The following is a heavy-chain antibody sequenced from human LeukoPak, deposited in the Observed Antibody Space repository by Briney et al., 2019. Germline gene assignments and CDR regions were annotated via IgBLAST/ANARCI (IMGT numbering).Heavy chain of an antibody. J-gene: IGHJ4*02. CDR1: GFTFDDYA. CDR3: AKDGNYDSSGYDSYYFDY. D-gene: IGHD3-22*01. V-gene: IGHV3-9*01. CDR2: ISWNSGSI. Sequence: GRSLRLSCAASGFTFDDYAMHWVRQAPGKGQEWVSGISWNSGSIGYADSVKGRFTISRDNAKNSLYLQMNSLRAEDTALYYCAKDGNYDSSGYDSYYFDYWGQGTLVTVSS.